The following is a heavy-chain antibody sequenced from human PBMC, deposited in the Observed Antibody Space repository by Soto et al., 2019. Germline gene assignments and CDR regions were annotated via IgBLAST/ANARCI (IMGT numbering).Heavy chain of an antibody. V-gene: IGHV3-23*01. CDR2: TRSNGEYT. CDR1: GFTFSNYA. Sequence: GGSLRLSCAVSGFTFSNYAMTWVRQAPGKGLEWVSTTRSNGEYTYYADSVKGRFTVSRDNSQNALFLEMSSLRAEDTAVYYCAKESMSVAVSASRVYGMDVWGQGTTVTVSS. D-gene: IGHD6-6*01. J-gene: IGHJ6*02. CDR3: AKESMSVAVSASRVYGMDV.